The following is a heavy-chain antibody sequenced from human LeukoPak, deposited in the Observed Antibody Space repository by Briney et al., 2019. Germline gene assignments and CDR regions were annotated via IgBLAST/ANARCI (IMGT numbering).Heavy chain of an antibody. CDR3: ARAAYGDYRYYYFYLDV. CDR1: GGSINSYY. J-gene: IGHJ6*03. Sequence: SETLSLTCTVSGGSINSYYWSWIRQPAGKGLEWIGRFYTSGSSNYNPSLKSRVTMSVDTSKNQFSLRLTSVTAADTAVYYCARAAYGDYRYYYFYLDVWGKGTTVTVSS. D-gene: IGHD4-17*01. V-gene: IGHV4-4*07. CDR2: FYTSGSS.